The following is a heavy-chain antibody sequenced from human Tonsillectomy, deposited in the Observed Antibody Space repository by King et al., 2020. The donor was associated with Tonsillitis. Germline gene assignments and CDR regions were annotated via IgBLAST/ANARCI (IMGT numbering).Heavy chain of an antibody. Sequence: VQLQQWGAGLLKPSETLSLTCAVYGGSFSGYYWSWIRQPPGKGLEWIGEVNHSGSTNYNPSLKSRVTMSVDTPKNQVSPKLNSVTAADTAVYYCARSGAIFGDFITPGYMDVWGKGTTVTVSS. D-gene: IGHD3-3*01. V-gene: IGHV4-34*01. CDR2: VNHSGST. J-gene: IGHJ6*03. CDR3: ARSGAIFGDFITPGYMDV. CDR1: GGSFSGYY.